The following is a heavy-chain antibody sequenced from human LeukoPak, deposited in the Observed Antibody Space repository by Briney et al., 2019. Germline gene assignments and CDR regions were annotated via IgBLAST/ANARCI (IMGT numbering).Heavy chain of an antibody. Sequence: ASVKVSCKASRFTFTGSAVQWVRQARGQRLEWIGWIVVGGGNTNYAQKFQERVTITRDMSTSTAYMELSSLRSEDTAVYYCAAVWYYDSSGYYDYWGQGTLVTVSS. CDR2: IVVGGGNT. CDR1: RFTFTGSA. D-gene: IGHD3-22*01. CDR3: AAVWYYDSSGYYDY. V-gene: IGHV1-58*01. J-gene: IGHJ4*02.